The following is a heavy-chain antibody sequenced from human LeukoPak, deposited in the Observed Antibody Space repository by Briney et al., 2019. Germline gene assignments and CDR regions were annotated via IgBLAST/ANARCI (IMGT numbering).Heavy chain of an antibody. CDR2: INEDGREE. V-gene: IGHV3-7*01. Sequence: PGGSLRLSCAASGFTFSGFWMSWVRQAPGKGLEWVANINEDGREEHYVDSVKGRFTISRDNGKSSLFLQMNSLRAEDTAVYYCARVGYSSGWYRNWGQGTLVTVSS. CDR1: GFTFSGFW. J-gene: IGHJ4*02. D-gene: IGHD6-19*01. CDR3: ARVGYSSGWYRN.